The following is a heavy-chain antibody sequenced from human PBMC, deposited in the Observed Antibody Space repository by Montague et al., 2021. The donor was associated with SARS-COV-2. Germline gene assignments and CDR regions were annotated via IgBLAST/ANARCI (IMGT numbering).Heavy chain of an antibody. Sequence: SLRLSCAASGFTFSSYDMHWVRQATGKGLECVSIINTAGDTYYPGSVKGRFTISRDNAKNSLYLQMNSLRAGDTAVYCCARGDRTGWQTDYWGQGTLVTVSS. CDR1: GFTFSSYD. J-gene: IGHJ4*02. CDR3: ARGDRTGWQTDY. V-gene: IGHV3-13*04. CDR2: INTAGDT. D-gene: IGHD6-19*01.